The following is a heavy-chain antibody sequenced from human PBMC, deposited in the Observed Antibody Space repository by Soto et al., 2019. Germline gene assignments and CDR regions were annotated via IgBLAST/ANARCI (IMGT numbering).Heavy chain of an antibody. D-gene: IGHD3-3*01. CDR2: IYYSGST. V-gene: IGHV4-59*01. CDR1: GGSISSYY. Sequence: SETLSLTCTVSGGSISSYYWSWIRQPPGKGLEWIGYIYYSGSTNYNPSLKSRVTISVDTSKNQFSLKLSSVTAADTAVYYCARVGGAFNDFWSGYRPDYYYMDVWGKGTTVTVSS. J-gene: IGHJ6*03. CDR3: ARVGGAFNDFWSGYRPDYYYMDV.